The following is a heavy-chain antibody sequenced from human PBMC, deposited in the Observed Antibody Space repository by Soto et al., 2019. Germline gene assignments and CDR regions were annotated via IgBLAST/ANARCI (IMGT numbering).Heavy chain of an antibody. J-gene: IGHJ4*02. D-gene: IGHD2-8*01. CDR1: GFTFSSYA. CDR3: VKAVYLLDFDY. CDR2: ISGTGTTT. Sequence: GSLRLSCAASGFTFSSYAMTWVRQAPGKGLEWVSTISGTGTTTYYADSVEGRFTISRDNSKNTLYLQMNSLRTEDTAVYYCVKAVYLLDFDYWGQGTLVTVSS. V-gene: IGHV3-23*01.